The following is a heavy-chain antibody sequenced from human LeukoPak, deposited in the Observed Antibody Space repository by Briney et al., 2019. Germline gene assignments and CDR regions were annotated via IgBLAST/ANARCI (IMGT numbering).Heavy chain of an antibody. V-gene: IGHV3-30*04. D-gene: IGHD4-17*01. Sequence: GRSLRLSCAASGFTFSSYAMHWVRQAPGKGLEWVAVISYDGSNKYYADSVKGRLTISRDNSKNTLYLQMNSLRAEDTAVYYCARGGETTVTTDYYGMDVWGQGTTVTVSS. CDR3: ARGGETTVTTDYYGMDV. J-gene: IGHJ6*02. CDR2: ISYDGSNK. CDR1: GFTFSSYA.